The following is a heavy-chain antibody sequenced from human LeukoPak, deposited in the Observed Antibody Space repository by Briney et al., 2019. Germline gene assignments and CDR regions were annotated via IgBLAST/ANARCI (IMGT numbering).Heavy chain of an antibody. D-gene: IGHD3-22*01. Sequence: SETLSLTCAVYGGSFSGYYWSWIRQPPGKGLEWIGEINHSGSTNYNPSLKSRVTISVDTSKNRFSLKLSSVTAADTAVYYCAADYYDSSGYPYYFDYWGQGTLVTVSS. CDR3: AADYYDSSGYPYYFDY. V-gene: IGHV4-34*01. CDR2: INHSGST. CDR1: GGSFSGYY. J-gene: IGHJ4*02.